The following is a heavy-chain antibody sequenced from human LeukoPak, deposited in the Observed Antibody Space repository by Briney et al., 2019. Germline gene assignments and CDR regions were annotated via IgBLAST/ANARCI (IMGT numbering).Heavy chain of an antibody. D-gene: IGHD6-13*01. CDR1: GYTFTGYY. CDR2: INPNSGGT. V-gene: IGHV1-2*06. CDR3: ASRRIAAAGIVDY. Sequence: ASVKVSCKASGYTFTGYYMHWLRQAPGQGLEWMGRINPNSGGTNYAQKFQGRVTMTRDTSISTAYMELSRLRSDDTAVYYCASRRIAAAGIVDYWGQGTLVTVSS. J-gene: IGHJ4*02.